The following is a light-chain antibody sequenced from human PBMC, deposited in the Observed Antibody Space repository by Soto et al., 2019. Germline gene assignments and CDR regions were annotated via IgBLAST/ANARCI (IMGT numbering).Light chain of an antibody. V-gene: IGLV1-44*01. CDR2: SDN. Sequence: QSVLTQPPSASGTPGQRVTISCSGSNSNIESNAVNWYQQVPGTAPKLLIYSDNQRPSGVPDRFSGSKSGTSASLAISGLQSEDQADYYCAAWDDSLNGHVFGTGTKLTVL. J-gene: IGLJ1*01. CDR3: AAWDDSLNGHV. CDR1: NSNIESNA.